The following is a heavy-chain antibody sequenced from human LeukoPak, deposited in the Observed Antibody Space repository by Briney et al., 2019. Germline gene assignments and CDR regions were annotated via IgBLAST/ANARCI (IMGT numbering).Heavy chain of an antibody. V-gene: IGHV4-4*09. D-gene: IGHD5-18*01. Sequence: TSETLSLTCTVSGGSISSYYWSWIRQPPGKGLEWIGYISSRGSINYNSSLKSRVTISVDTSKNQFSLKLSSVTAADTAVYYCARHEGHSYGYEYYFDAWGQGTLATVSS. CDR1: GGSISSYY. J-gene: IGHJ4*02. CDR3: ARHEGHSYGYEYYFDA. CDR2: ISSRGSI.